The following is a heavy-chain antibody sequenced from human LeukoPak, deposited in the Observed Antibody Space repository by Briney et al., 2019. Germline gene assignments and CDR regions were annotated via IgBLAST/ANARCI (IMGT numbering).Heavy chain of an antibody. CDR1: GFSFSHSY. CDR3: AKDRLPYCSGGSCYSSEFDP. J-gene: IGHJ5*02. CDR2: ISDSGDSM. V-gene: IGHV3-11*04. Sequence: GGSLRLSCAASGFSFSHSYMNWIRQAPGNGLEWVSYISDSGDSMYYADSVEGRFTISRDNAKNSLYLQMNSLRAEDTAVYYCAKDRLPYCSGGSCYSSEFDPWGQGTLVTVSS. D-gene: IGHD2-15*01.